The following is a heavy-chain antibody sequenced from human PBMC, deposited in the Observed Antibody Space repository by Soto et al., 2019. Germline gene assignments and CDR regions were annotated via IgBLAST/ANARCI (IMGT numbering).Heavy chain of an antibody. Sequence: SETLSLTCTVSGGSISSGDYYWSWIRQPPGKGLEWIGYIYYSGNTNYSPSLKSRVTISVDKSQNQFSLNVYSVTAADTAVYYCARHEGWTGPDQWGQGTLVTVSS. CDR3: ARHEGWTGPDQ. V-gene: IGHV4-30-4*01. CDR2: IYYSGNT. J-gene: IGHJ5*02. D-gene: IGHD2-8*02. CDR1: GGSISSGDYY.